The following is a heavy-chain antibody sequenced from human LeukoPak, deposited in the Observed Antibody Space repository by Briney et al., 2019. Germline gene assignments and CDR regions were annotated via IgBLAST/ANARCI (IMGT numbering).Heavy chain of an antibody. Sequence: SESLSLTCTVSGGSISSSSYYWGWICQPPGKGLEWIGSIYYSGSSHYNPSLKSRVTISVDTSKNQFSLNLSSVTAADTAVYYCATIIGDPAFDYWGQGTLVTVSS. D-gene: IGHD3-3*01. CDR1: GGSISSSSYY. CDR3: ATIIGDPAFDY. J-gene: IGHJ4*02. V-gene: IGHV4-39*07. CDR2: IYYSGSS.